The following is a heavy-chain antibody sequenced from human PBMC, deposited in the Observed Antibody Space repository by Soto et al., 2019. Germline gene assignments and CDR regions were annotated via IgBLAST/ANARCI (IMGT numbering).Heavy chain of an antibody. CDR2: ISGSGGST. Sequence: GWSLRLSCASSVFTFISYAMSWVRQAPGKGLEWVSAISGSGGSTYYADSVKGRFTISRDNSKNTLYLQMNSLRAEDTAVYYCAKSLRITMIVVVLDAFDIWGQGTMVTVSS. CDR1: VFTFISYA. CDR3: AKSLRITMIVVVLDAFDI. D-gene: IGHD3-22*01. V-gene: IGHV3-23*01. J-gene: IGHJ3*02.